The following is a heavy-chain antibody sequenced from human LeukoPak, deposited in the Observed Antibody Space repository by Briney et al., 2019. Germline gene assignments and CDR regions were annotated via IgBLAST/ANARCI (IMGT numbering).Heavy chain of an antibody. CDR2: IYYSGST. V-gene: IGHV4-31*02. CDR3: ARSAAGTLETYYFDY. Sequence: LRLSCAASGFTFSSYAMSWIRQHPGKGLEWIGYIYYSGSTYYNPSLKSRVTISVDTSKNQFSLKLSSVTAADTAVYYCARSAAGTLETYYFDYWGQGTLVTVSS. CDR1: GFTFSSYA. D-gene: IGHD6-13*01. J-gene: IGHJ4*02.